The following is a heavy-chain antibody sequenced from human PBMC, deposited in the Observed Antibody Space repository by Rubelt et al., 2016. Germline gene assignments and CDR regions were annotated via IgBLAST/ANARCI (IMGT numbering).Heavy chain of an antibody. V-gene: IGHV3-30*18. CDR3: AKDLTGSSKNNY. D-gene: IGHD3-10*01. CDR2: ISYDGSNK. CDR1: GFTFSSYG. Sequence: QVQLVESGGGVVQPGRSLRLSCAASGFTFSSYGMHWVRQAPGKGLEWVAVISYDGSNKYYADSVKGRFTISRDNSKNTLYLQMNSPRAEDTAVYYCAKDLTGSSKNNYWGQGTLVTVSS. J-gene: IGHJ4*02.